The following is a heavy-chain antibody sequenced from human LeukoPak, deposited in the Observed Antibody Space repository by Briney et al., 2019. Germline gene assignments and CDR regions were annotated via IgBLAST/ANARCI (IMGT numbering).Heavy chain of an antibody. CDR2: MNPNSGNT. D-gene: IGHD3-3*01. CDR3: ARTPDFRGSMDV. V-gene: IGHV1-8*01. Sequence: ASVKVSCKASGYTFTSYDINWVRQATGQGLEWMGWMNPNSGNTGYAQKFQGRVTITTDESTSTAYMELSSLRSEDTAVYYCARTPDFRGSMDVWGKGTTVTVSS. CDR1: GYTFTSYD. J-gene: IGHJ6*03.